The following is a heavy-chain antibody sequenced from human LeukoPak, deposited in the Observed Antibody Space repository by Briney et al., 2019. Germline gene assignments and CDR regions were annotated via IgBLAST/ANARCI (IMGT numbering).Heavy chain of an antibody. Sequence: KPSETLSLTCTVSGGSISGYFWGWVRQPPGKGLEWIGYIYYSGSTKYNPSLESQFTISVDTSKNQFSLKLNSVTAADTAVYYCARYGSRSLDLWGRGTLVTVSS. D-gene: IGHD1-26*01. CDR1: GGSISGYF. V-gene: IGHV4-59*13. CDR2: IYYSGST. J-gene: IGHJ2*01. CDR3: ARYGSRSLDL.